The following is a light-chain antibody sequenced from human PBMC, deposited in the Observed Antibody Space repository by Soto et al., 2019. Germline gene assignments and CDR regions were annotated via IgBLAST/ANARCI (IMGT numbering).Light chain of an antibody. J-gene: IGLJ2*01. CDR3: GTWDNSLTAML. V-gene: IGLV1-51*01. CDR2: DNN. Sequence: QSVLTQPPSVSAAPGQKVTISCSGGTSNIGSNYVSWYQQLPGTAPKLLIYDNNKRPSGIPDRFSGSKSGTSATLGITGPQTGDDADYYCGTWDNSLTAMLFGGGTQLTVL. CDR1: TSNIGSNY.